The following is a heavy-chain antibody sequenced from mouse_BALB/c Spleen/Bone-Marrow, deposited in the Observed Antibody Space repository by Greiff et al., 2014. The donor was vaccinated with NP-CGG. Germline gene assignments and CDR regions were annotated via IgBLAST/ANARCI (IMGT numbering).Heavy chain of an antibody. CDR2: INPSNGGT. CDR3: TRSNYGYWFFDV. Sequence: SGAELVKPGASVKLSCKASGYSFTNYYMYWVEQWPGQGLEWIGEINPSNGGTNFNEKFKSKATLTVDKSSSTAFMQLSSLTSEDSAVYYCTRSNYGYWFFDVWGAGTTVTVSS. V-gene: IGHV1S16*01. J-gene: IGHJ1*01. CDR1: GYSFTNYY. D-gene: IGHD1-1*01.